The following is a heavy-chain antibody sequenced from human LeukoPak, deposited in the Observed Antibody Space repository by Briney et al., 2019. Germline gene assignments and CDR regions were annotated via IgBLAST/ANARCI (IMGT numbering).Heavy chain of an antibody. J-gene: IGHJ4*02. CDR3: ARGRGTTVTPGVDY. Sequence: GSLRLSCAASGFTFSSYAMSWVRQPPGKGLEWIGEIDHSGSTNYNPSLKSRVTISVDTSKNQFSLKLSSVTAADTAVYYCARGRGTTVTPGVDYWGQGTLVTVTS. CDR1: GFTFSSYA. CDR2: IDHSGST. D-gene: IGHD4-17*01. V-gene: IGHV4-34*01.